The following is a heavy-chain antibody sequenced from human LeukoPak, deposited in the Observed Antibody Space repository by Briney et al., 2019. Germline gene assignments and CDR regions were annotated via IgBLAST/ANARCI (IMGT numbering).Heavy chain of an antibody. Sequence: PGGSLRLSCAAPGFTFSSYGMHWVRQAPGKGLEWVAFIRYDGSNKYYADSVKGRFTISRDNSKNTLYLQMNSLRAEDTAVYYCAKDGPSVSIAAAGTLDYWGQGTLVTVSS. J-gene: IGHJ4*02. D-gene: IGHD6-13*01. CDR3: AKDGPSVSIAAAGTLDY. CDR1: GFTFSSYG. CDR2: IRYDGSNK. V-gene: IGHV3-30*02.